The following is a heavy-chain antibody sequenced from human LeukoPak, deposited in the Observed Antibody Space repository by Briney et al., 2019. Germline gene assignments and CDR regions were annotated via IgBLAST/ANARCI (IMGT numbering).Heavy chain of an antibody. Sequence: GGSLRLSCAASGFTFRSYGMHWVRQAPGKGLEWVAVIWYDGSNTYYADSVKGRFTISRDNSKNTLYLQMNSLRAEDAAVYYCAKGHSGNYYNFDSWGQGTLVTVSS. D-gene: IGHD1-26*01. J-gene: IGHJ4*02. CDR2: IWYDGSNT. V-gene: IGHV3-33*06. CDR3: AKGHSGNYYNFDS. CDR1: GFTFRSYG.